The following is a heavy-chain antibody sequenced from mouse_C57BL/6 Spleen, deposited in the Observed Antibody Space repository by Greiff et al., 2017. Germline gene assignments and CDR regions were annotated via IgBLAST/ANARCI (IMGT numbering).Heavy chain of an antibody. Sequence: QVQLQQPGTELVKPGASVKLSCKASGYTFTSYWMHWVKQRPGQGLEWIGNINPSNGGTNYNEKFKSKATLTVDKSSSTAYMQLSCLTSEDSAVYYCARESYYYGSSYGYFDVWGTGTTVTVSS. D-gene: IGHD1-1*01. CDR2: INPSNGGT. CDR1: GYTFTSYW. V-gene: IGHV1-53*01. J-gene: IGHJ1*03. CDR3: ARESYYYGSSYGYFDV.